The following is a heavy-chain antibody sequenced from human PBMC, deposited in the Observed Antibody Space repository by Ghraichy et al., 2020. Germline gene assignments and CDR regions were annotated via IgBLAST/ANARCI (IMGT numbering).Heavy chain of an antibody. CDR1: GFTFSSYA. J-gene: IGHJ4*02. CDR2: ISGSGDIT. Sequence: GGSLRLSCAASGFTFSSYAMSWVRQAPGKGLEWVSGISGSGDITHYADSVKGRFTSSRDNSKNTLYLQMSSLTAEDTAVYYCAKDRITVVEGANDYWGQGTLVTVSS. V-gene: IGHV3-23*01. CDR3: AKDRITVVEGANDY. D-gene: IGHD3-10*01.